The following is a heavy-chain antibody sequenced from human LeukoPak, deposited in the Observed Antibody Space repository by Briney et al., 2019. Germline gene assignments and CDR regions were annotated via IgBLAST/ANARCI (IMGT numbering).Heavy chain of an antibody. J-gene: IGHJ5*02. CDR1: GFTFSSYR. CDR3: ASYSDSNWFDP. V-gene: IGHV3-7*01. CDR2: IKQDGSEK. Sequence: TGGSLRLSCAASGFTFSSYRMSWVRQAPGKGLEWVANIKQDGSEKYYVDSVKGRFTISRDNAKNSLYLQMNSLRAEDTAVYYCASYSDSNWFDPWGQGTLVTVSS. D-gene: IGHD4-11*01.